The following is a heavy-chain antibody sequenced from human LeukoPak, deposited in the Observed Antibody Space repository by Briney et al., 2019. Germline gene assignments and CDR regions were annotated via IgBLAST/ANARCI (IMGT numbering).Heavy chain of an antibody. J-gene: IGHJ4*02. D-gene: IGHD3-3*01. Sequence: GGSLRLSCATSGFNSNDYGFTWVRQVPGKGLEWVAGINWRGGITGYGDSMKGRFTISRDNAKNSVFLQMNSLRAEDTAFYYCVRVGGANFGVVTTYLDSWGQGTPVTVSS. CDR3: VRVGGANFGVVTTYLDS. V-gene: IGHV3-20*04. CDR2: INWRGGIT. CDR1: GFNSNDYG.